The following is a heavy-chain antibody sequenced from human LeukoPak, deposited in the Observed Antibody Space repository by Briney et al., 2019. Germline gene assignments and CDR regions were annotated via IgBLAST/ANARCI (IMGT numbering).Heavy chain of an antibody. J-gene: IGHJ4*02. CDR2: INPNSGGT. D-gene: IGHD4-17*01. CDR1: GYTFTSYG. V-gene: IGHV1-2*02. Sequence: ASVKVSCKASGYTFTSYGISCVRQAPGQGLEWMGWINPNSGGTNYAQKFQGRVTMTRDTSISTAYMELSRLRSDDTAVYYCAREGYGDYHVGYWGQGTLVTVSS. CDR3: AREGYGDYHVGY.